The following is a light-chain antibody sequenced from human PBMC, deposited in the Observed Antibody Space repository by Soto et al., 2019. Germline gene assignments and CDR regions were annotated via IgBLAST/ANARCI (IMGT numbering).Light chain of an antibody. Sequence: DIQMTQTPSSLSTSIGDRVTITCRASQRINIYLNWHRQKPGKAPELLIYSASNLQSGVPSRFSGSGSGTDFTLTISGLQSEDFATYYCQQSFSTPTFGQGTPLEI. CDR1: QRINIY. V-gene: IGKV1-39*01. CDR3: QQSFSTPT. CDR2: SAS. J-gene: IGKJ5*01.